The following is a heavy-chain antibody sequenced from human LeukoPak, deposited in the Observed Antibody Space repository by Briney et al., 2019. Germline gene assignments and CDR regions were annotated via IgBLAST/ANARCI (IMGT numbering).Heavy chain of an antibody. CDR3: ARGGSFAFDI. Sequence: SQTLSLTCAISGDSVSTNTGAWNWIRQPPSRGLEWLGRTYYRSQWHNEYAVSVKSRINVTPDTSKNQVSLQLNSVTLEDTAVYYCARGGSFAFDIWGQGTMVTVSA. CDR1: GDSVSTNTGA. J-gene: IGHJ3*02. D-gene: IGHD2-15*01. CDR2: TYYRSQWHN. V-gene: IGHV6-1*01.